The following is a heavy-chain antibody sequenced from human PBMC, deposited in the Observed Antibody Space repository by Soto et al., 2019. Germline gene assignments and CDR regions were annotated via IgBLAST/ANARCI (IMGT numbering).Heavy chain of an antibody. Sequence: SETLSLTCAVYGGSFSGYYWSWICQPPGKGLEWIGEINHSGSTNYNPSLKSRVTISVDTSKNQFSLKLSSVTAADTAVYYCARGMTIFGVVLADYYGMDVWGQGTTVTVSS. CDR1: GGSFSGYY. V-gene: IGHV4-34*01. CDR3: ARGMTIFGVVLADYYGMDV. J-gene: IGHJ6*02. D-gene: IGHD3-3*01. CDR2: INHSGST.